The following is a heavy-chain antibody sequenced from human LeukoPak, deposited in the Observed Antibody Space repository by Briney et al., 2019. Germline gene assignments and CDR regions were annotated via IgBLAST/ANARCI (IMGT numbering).Heavy chain of an antibody. V-gene: IGHV4-39*01. CDR1: GGSVSSTTYS. Sequence: SETLSLTCTISGGSVSSTTYSWGWICQSPGKGLEWIGNISYTGNTYYNPSLKSRVTLSVDTSKNQFSLKLNSVPAAATATYYCARQFNNGFDIWGRGTMVTVSS. CDR2: ISYTGNT. J-gene: IGHJ3*02. D-gene: IGHD1-14*01. CDR3: ARQFNNGFDI.